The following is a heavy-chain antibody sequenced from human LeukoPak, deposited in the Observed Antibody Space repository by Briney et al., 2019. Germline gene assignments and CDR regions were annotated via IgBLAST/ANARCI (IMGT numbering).Heavy chain of an antibody. J-gene: IGHJ4*02. D-gene: IGHD3-22*01. Sequence: GGXLRLSCAASGFSFSSYGMHWVRQAPGKGLEWVAYMRSDGSTKYYADSVKGGFTISRDNSKNTLYLQMNSLRPEDTAVYYCAKGYDSSGYYLDHWGQGTLVTVSS. CDR3: AKGYDSSGYYLDH. CDR2: MRSDGSTK. V-gene: IGHV3-30*02. CDR1: GFSFSSYG.